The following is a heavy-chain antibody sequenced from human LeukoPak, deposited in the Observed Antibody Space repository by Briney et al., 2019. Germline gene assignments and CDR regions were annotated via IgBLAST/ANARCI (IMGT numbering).Heavy chain of an antibody. CDR1: GFTFSNFW. J-gene: IGHJ4*02. D-gene: IGHD1-1*01. CDR3: ARGDDFSGDH. CDR2: IHPEGNEK. Sequence: PGGSLGLSCATSGFTFSNFWMSWVRQAPGRGLEWVANIHPEGNEKYHVESVKGRFTISRDNARNLLFLQMNGLRVEDTAVYYCARGDDFSGDHWGQGTLVTVSS. V-gene: IGHV3-7*04.